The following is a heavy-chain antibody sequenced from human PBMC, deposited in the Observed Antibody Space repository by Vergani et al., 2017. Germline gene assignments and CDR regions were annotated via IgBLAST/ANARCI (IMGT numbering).Heavy chain of an antibody. J-gene: IGHJ4*02. CDR3: AKASSSWILLSY. Sequence: EVQLVESGGGLVKPGGSLRLSCAASGFTFSNAWMSWVRQAPGKGLEWVGRIKSKTDGGTTDYAAPVKGRFTISRDDSKNTLYLQMNSLRAEDTAVYYCAKASSSWILLSYWGQGTLVTVSS. CDR1: GFTFSNAW. CDR2: IKSKTDGGTT. D-gene: IGHD5-18*01. V-gene: IGHV3-15*01.